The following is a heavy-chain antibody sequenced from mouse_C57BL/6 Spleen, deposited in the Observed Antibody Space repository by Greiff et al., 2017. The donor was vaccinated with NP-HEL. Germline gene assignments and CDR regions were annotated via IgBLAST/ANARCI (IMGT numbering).Heavy chain of an antibody. D-gene: IGHD2-4*01. V-gene: IGHV1-50*01. Sequence: VQLQQPGAELVKPGASVKLSCKASGYTFTSYWMQWVKQRPGQGLEWIGEIDPSDSYTNYNQKFKGKATLTVDTSSSTAYMQLSSLTSEDSAVYYCASYDSWFAYWGQGTLVTVSA. J-gene: IGHJ3*01. CDR2: IDPSDSYT. CDR1: GYTFTSYW. CDR3: ASYDSWFAY.